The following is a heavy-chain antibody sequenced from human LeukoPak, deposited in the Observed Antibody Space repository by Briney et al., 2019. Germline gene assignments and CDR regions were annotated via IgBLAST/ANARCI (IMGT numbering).Heavy chain of an antibody. D-gene: IGHD2-15*01. J-gene: IGHJ5*02. CDR2: IIPIFGTA. Sequence: GASVKVSCKASGGTFSSYAISWVRQAPGQGLEWMGGIIPIFGTANYAQKFQGRITITADKSTSTLYMDLSSLKSEDTAVYYCARARYCSGGSCYFRFDPWGQGTLVTVSS. CDR1: GGTFSSYA. V-gene: IGHV1-69*06. CDR3: ARARYCSGGSCYFRFDP.